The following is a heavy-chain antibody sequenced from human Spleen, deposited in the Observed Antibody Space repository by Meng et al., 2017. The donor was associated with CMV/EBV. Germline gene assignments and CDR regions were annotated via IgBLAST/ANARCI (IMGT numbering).Heavy chain of an antibody. J-gene: IGHJ4*02. D-gene: IGHD3-9*01. CDR1: GFTFSDYY. CDR3: AKTWDNYDLLTGYYTFDY. Sequence: GESLKISCAASGFTFSDYYMSWIRQAPGKGLEWVAYIGNSISTIHYADSVKGRFTISRDNAKNSLYLEMNSLRADDTAIYYCAKTWDNYDLLTGYYTFDYWGQGTLVTVSS. V-gene: IGHV3-11*01. CDR2: IGNSISTI.